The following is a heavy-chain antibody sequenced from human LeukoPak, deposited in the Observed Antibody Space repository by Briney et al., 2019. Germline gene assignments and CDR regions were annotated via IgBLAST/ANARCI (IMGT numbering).Heavy chain of an antibody. V-gene: IGHV1-18*01. CDR3: ARDRSWPRGRYFDY. Sequence: WASVKVSCKASGYTFTSYGITWVRQAPGQGLEWMGWISTYNGNSNYAQKLQGRVTMTRDTSTSTVYMELSSLRSEDTAVYYCARDRSWPRGRYFDYWGQGTLVTVSS. D-gene: IGHD6-13*01. CDR2: ISTYNGNS. J-gene: IGHJ4*02. CDR1: GYTFTSYG.